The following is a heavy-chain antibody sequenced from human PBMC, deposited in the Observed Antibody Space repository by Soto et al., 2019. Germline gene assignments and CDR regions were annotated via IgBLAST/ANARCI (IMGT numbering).Heavy chain of an antibody. V-gene: IGHV3-23*01. D-gene: IGHD3-22*01. CDR3: AKDPLRQYYYDSSGYYRGLYFDY. Sequence: GSLRLSCAASGFTFSSYAMSWVRQAPGKGLEWVSAISGSGGSTYYADSVKGRFTISRDNSKNTLYLQMNSLRAEDTAVYYCAKDPLRQYYYDSSGYYRGLYFDYWGQGTLVTVSS. CDR2: ISGSGGST. CDR1: GFTFSSYA. J-gene: IGHJ4*02.